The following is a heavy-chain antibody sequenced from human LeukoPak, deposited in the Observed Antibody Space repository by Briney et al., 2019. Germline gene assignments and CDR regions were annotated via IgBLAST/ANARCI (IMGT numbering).Heavy chain of an antibody. CDR2: IKQDGSEK. D-gene: IGHD2-8*01. Sequence: GGSLRLSCAASGFTFSNAWMSWVRQAPGKGLEWVANIKQDGSEKNYVDSVKGRFTISRDNAKSSLFLQMNGLRAEDTAVYYCAKGGRGNGEVYWGQGTLVTVSS. CDR1: GFTFSNAW. V-gene: IGHV3-7*01. CDR3: AKGGRGNGEVY. J-gene: IGHJ4*02.